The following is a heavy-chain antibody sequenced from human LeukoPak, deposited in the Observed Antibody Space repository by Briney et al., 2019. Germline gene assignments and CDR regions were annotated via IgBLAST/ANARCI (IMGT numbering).Heavy chain of an antibody. CDR3: ARGRDIVVVVAATLDWFDP. J-gene: IGHJ5*02. CDR2: IYSSGSS. CDR1: GGSINNYY. D-gene: IGHD2-15*01. V-gene: IGHV4-4*07. Sequence: SETLSLTCTVSGGSINNYYWSWIRQPAGKGLEWIGRIYSSGSSSYNPSLQSRVTMSVDTSKNQFSLKLTSVTAADTAVYYCARGRDIVVVVAATLDWFDPWGQGTLVTVSS.